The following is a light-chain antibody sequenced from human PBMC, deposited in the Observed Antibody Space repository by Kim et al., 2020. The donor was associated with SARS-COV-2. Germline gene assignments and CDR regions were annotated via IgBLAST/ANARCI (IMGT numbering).Light chain of an antibody. Sequence: SLSPGEIATLSCRASQSVSSSYLAWYQQKPGQAPRLLIYGASSRATGIPDRFSGSGSGTDFTLTISRLEPEDFAVYYCQQYGSSPTFCQGTKLEI. CDR2: GAS. V-gene: IGKV3-20*01. CDR1: QSVSSSY. J-gene: IGKJ2*01. CDR3: QQYGSSPT.